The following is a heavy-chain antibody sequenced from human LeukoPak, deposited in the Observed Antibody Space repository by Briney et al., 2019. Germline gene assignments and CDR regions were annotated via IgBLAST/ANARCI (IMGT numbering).Heavy chain of an antibody. CDR3: ASERDGYNK. D-gene: IGHD5-24*01. Sequence: SETLSLTCTVSGYSISSGYYWGWIRQPPGKGLEWIGSIYHSGSTYYNPSLKSRVTISVDTSKNQFSLKLSSVTAADTAVYYCASERDGYNKWGQGTLVTVSS. V-gene: IGHV4-38-2*02. CDR2: IYHSGST. J-gene: IGHJ4*02. CDR1: GYSISSGYY.